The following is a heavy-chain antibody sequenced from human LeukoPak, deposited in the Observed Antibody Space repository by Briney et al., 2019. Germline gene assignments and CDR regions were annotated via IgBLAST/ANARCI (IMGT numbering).Heavy chain of an antibody. CDR2: IYYSGST. J-gene: IGHJ3*02. CDR3: ARDCLQGTSCYGNDAFDI. D-gene: IGHD2-2*01. V-gene: IGHV4-39*07. CDR1: GGSISSSSYY. Sequence: KPSETLTLTCTVSGGSISSSSYYWGWIRQPPGKGLEWIGSIYYSGSTYYNPSLKSRVTISVDTSKNQFSLKLSSVTAADTAVYYCARDCLQGTSCYGNDAFDIWGQGTMVTVSS.